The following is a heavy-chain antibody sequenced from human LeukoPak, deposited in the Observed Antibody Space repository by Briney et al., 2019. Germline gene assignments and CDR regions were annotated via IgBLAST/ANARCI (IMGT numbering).Heavy chain of an antibody. J-gene: IGHJ4*02. Sequence: ASVKVSRQLSLYTLTELSMQWVLQAPGKGVEWMGGFDPEDGETIYAQKFQGRVTMTEDTSTDTAYMELSSLRSEDTAVYYCATPRPRFGELLRAFDYWGQGTLVTVSS. CDR3: ATPRPRFGELLRAFDY. V-gene: IGHV1-24*01. CDR2: FDPEDGET. D-gene: IGHD3-10*01. CDR1: LYTLTELS.